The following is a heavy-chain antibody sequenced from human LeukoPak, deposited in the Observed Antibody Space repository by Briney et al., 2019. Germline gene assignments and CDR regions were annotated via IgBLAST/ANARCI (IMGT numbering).Heavy chain of an antibody. J-gene: IGHJ4*02. D-gene: IGHD3-9*01. CDR2: LSGSGEST. CDR1: GFTFSSYA. V-gene: IGHV3-23*01. CDR3: AKDGHDILAGFFHPTPHFDY. Sequence: PGGALRLSCSAPGFTFSSYAIGSGRQAPGRGVERVSPLSGSGESTYYADSVRGRFTISRDNSKNTLYLQMNSLRAEDAAVYYCAKDGHDILAGFFHPTPHFDYWGQGTLVTVSS.